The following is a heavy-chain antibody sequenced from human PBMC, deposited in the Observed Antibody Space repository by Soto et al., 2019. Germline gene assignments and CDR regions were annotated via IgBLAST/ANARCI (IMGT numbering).Heavy chain of an antibody. V-gene: IGHV3-30*03. CDR1: GFTFSSYG. CDR2: ISYDGSNK. CDR3: SVLLGPLRYFDVGGSALDGMDV. J-gene: IGHJ6*02. D-gene: IGHD3-9*01. Sequence: GGSLRLSCAASGFTFSSYGMHWVRQAPGKGLEWVAVISYDGSNKYYADSVKGRFTISRDNSKNTLYLQMNSLRAEDTAVYYCSVLLGPLRYFDVGGSALDGMDVWGQGTTVTVSS.